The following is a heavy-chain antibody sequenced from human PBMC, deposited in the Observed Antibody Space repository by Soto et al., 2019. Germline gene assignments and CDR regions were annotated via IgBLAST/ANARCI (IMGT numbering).Heavy chain of an antibody. Sequence: KPSETLSLTCTVSGGSISSYYWSWIRQPPGKGLEWIGYIYYSGSTNYNPSLKSRVTISVDTSKNQFSLKLSSVTAADTAVYYCAREGGRDYDSSGYYYVNPYYFDYWGQGTLVTVSS. CDR3: AREGGRDYDSSGYYYVNPYYFDY. CDR1: GGSISSYY. D-gene: IGHD3-22*01. V-gene: IGHV4-59*01. CDR2: IYYSGST. J-gene: IGHJ4*02.